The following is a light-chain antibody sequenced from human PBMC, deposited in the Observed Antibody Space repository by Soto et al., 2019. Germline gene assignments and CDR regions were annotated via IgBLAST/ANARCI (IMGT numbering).Light chain of an antibody. CDR2: EGS. Sequence: QSVLTQPASVSGSPGQSITISCTGTSSDVGSYNLVSWYQQHPGKAPKLMIYEGSKRPSGVSNRFSGSKSGNTASLTISGLQAEDEADYYCCSYAGSYVVFGGGTKVPVL. J-gene: IGLJ2*01. V-gene: IGLV2-23*01. CDR1: SSDVGSYNL. CDR3: CSYAGSYVV.